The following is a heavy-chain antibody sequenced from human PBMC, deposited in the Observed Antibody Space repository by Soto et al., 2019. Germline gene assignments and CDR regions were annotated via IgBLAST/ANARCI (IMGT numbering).Heavy chain of an antibody. CDR2: ISAYNGNT. J-gene: IGHJ1*01. V-gene: IGHV1-18*01. D-gene: IGHD6-6*01. CDR3: ARERDDGSLSSVEYCQH. CDR1: GDTFTSYV. Sequence: QVQLVQSGAEVKKPGASVKVSCKASGDTFTSYVISWVRQAPGQGLEWMGGISAYNGNTNYGQKLQGRLTMTTDTSTSTAYIELRRLRDDDPAVYYCARERDDGSLSSVEYCQHWGQGTLLRVAS.